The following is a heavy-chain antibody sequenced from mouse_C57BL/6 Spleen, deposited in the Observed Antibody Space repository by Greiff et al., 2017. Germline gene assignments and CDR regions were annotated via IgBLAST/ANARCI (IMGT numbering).Heavy chain of an antibody. CDR3: ARDYYGSPWFAY. D-gene: IGHD1-1*01. V-gene: IGHV3-6*01. CDR1: GYSITSGYY. Sequence: EVQLQESGPGLVKPSQSLSITCSVTGYSITSGYYWYWIRQFPGNQQEWMDYINYDGSNNYNPSLKNRISITRDTSKNQFFLKLNTVTTEDTATYYCARDYYGSPWFAYWGKGTLVTVSA. J-gene: IGHJ3*01. CDR2: INYDGSN.